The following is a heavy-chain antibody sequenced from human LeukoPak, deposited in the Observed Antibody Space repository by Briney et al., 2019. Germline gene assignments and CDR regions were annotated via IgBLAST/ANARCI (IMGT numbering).Heavy chain of an antibody. J-gene: IGHJ4*02. D-gene: IGHD1-1*01. Sequence: TGGSLRLSCAASGFTFSSYAMSWVRQAPGKGLEWVSGISGSGGSTYYADSVKGRFTISGDNSENTLYLQMNSLRAEDTAVYYCAKSTTGAFDYWGQGTLVTVSS. CDR3: AKSTTGAFDY. CDR2: ISGSGGST. CDR1: GFTFSSYA. V-gene: IGHV3-23*01.